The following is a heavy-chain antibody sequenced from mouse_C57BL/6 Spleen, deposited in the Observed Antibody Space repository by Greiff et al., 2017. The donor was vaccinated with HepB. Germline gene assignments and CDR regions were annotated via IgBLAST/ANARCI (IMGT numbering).Heavy chain of an antibody. CDR2: IWSDGST. CDR3: ARQRDYGSRHWYFDV. CDR1: GFSLTSYG. V-gene: IGHV2-6*03. D-gene: IGHD1-1*01. Sequence: VQVVESGPGLVAPSQSLSITCTVSGFSLTSYGVHWVRQPPGKGLEWLVVIWSDGSTTYNSALKSRLSISKDNSKSQVFLKMNSLQTDDTAMYYCARQRDYGSRHWYFDVWGTGTTVTVSS. J-gene: IGHJ1*03.